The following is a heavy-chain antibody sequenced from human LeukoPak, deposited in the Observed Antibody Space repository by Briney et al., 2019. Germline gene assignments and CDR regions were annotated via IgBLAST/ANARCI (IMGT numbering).Heavy chain of an antibody. D-gene: IGHD1-1*01. Sequence: GGSLRLSCAASGFTFSNYGMHWVRQAPGKGLEWVALLWYDGANKNYADSVKGRFTISRDNSKNTVYLQMTSLRAEDTALYYCARDPSGSWNDVGTFDSWGQGTLVSVPS. CDR3: ARDPSGSWNDVGTFDS. J-gene: IGHJ4*02. CDR1: GFTFSNYG. CDR2: LWYDGANK. V-gene: IGHV3-33*01.